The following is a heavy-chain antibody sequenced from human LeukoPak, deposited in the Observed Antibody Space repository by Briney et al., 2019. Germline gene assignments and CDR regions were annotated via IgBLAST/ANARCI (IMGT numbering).Heavy chain of an antibody. CDR1: GFTFSGYS. V-gene: IGHV3-21*01. J-gene: IGHJ4*02. CDR3: APAGGISTWYFDY. CDR2: ITSSSSST. Sequence: GGSLRLSCAASGFTFSGYSMNWVRQGPGKGLEWVSSITSSSSSTYYADSVKGRFTISRDNAKNSLYLHMNSLSAEDTAVYYCAPAGGISTWYFDYWGQGTLVTVSS. D-gene: IGHD1-26*01.